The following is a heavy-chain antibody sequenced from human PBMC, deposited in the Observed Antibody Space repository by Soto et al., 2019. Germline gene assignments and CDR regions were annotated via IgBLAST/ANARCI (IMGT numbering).Heavy chain of an antibody. D-gene: IGHD2-21*02. J-gene: IGHJ3*02. CDR2: IKQDGSEK. CDR1: GFTFSSYW. CDR3: AREGGGVVVTATDAFDI. V-gene: IGHV3-7*01. Sequence: GSLRLSCAASGFTFSSYWMSWVRQAPGKGLEWVANIKQDGSEKYYVDSVKGRFTISRDNAKNSLYLQMNSLRAEDTAVYYCAREGGGVVVTATDAFDIWGQGTMVTVSS.